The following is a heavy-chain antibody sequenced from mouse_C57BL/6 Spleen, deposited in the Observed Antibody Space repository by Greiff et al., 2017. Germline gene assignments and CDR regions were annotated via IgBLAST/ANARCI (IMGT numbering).Heavy chain of an antibody. J-gene: IGHJ4*01. CDR1: GFTFSDFY. Sequence: VQLKESGGGLVQSGRSLRLSCATSGFTFSDFYMEWVRQAPGKGLEWIAASRNNANDYTTEYSASVKGRFIVSRDPSQSILYLQMNALRAEDTAIYYCARVYDGRGAMDYWGQGTSVTVSS. CDR3: ARVYDGRGAMDY. D-gene: IGHD2-12*01. CDR2: SRNNANDYTT. V-gene: IGHV7-1*01.